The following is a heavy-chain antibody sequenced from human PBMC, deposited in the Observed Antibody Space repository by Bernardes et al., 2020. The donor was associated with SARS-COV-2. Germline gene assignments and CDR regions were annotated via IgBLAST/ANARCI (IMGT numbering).Heavy chain of an antibody. CDR3: AKDRWTDLVRGSWYFDV. CDR1: GFTFNNYA. J-gene: IGHJ2*01. D-gene: IGHD3-10*01. V-gene: IGHV3-23*01. Sequence: GGSLRLSCAASGFTFNNYAMSWVRQAPGKGLEWVSTIGGKSANTYYADSVKGRFTISRDNSRNTVFLQMNSLRAEDTAIYFCAKDRWTDLVRGSWYFDVWGRGTPATVSS. CDR2: IGGKSANT.